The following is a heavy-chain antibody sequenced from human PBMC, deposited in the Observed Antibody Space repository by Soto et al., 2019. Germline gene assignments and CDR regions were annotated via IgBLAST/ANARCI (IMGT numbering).Heavy chain of an antibody. J-gene: IGHJ6*02. V-gene: IGHV1-69*01. CDR2: ILPLFGTT. CDR3: ARGGTLYESSQKYYQYGLDV. D-gene: IGHD2-15*01. Sequence: QVQLVQSRSEVKKPGTSVRVSCRASEGTFNSHVVSWVRQTHGQGLQWMGGILPLFGTTNYAHQLECRVTITAYSSTATSFLELSGLTPGDTAVYYCARGGTLYESSQKYYQYGLDVWGQGTTVIVSS. CDR1: EGTFNSHV.